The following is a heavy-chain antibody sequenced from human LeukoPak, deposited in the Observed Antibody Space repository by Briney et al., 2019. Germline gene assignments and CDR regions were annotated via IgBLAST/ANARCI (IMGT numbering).Heavy chain of an antibody. D-gene: IGHD5-24*01. J-gene: IGHJ4*02. CDR1: GFTFSSYE. CDR2: ISSSCSTI. Sequence: PGGSLRLSCAASGFTFSSYEMNWVRQAPGKGLEWVSYISSSCSTIYYADSVKGRFTISRDNAKNSLYLQMNSLRAEDTAVYYCARGRLQLHSLGYWGQGTLVTVSS. V-gene: IGHV3-48*03. CDR3: ARGRLQLHSLGY.